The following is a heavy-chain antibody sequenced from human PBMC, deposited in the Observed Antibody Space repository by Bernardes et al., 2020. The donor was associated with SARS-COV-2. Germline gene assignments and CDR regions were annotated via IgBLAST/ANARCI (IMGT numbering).Heavy chain of an antibody. J-gene: IGHJ4*02. CDR2: INGGGRSV. CDR1: GFSFSDYW. V-gene: IGHV3-74*01. CDR3: TRGPLSGYGSFGV. D-gene: IGHD5-12*01. Sequence: GGSLRLSCAASGFSFSDYWMHWVRQAPGKGLMWVSRINGGGRSVNYADSVKGRFTISRDNAKNTLYLQMSSLSAEDTAVYYCTRGPLSGYGSFGVWGQGTLVTVSS.